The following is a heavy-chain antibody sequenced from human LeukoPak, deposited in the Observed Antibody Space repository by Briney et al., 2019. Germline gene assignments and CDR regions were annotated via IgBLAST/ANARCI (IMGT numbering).Heavy chain of an antibody. CDR2: IYHSGST. J-gene: IGHJ5*02. V-gene: IGHV4-30-2*02. D-gene: IGHD3-10*01. CDR3: ARQSSYNWFDP. CDR1: GGSISSGGYS. Sequence: PSQTLSLTCAVSGGSISSGGYSWSWIRQPPGKGLEWIGYIYHSGSTYYNPSLKSRVTISVDRSKNQFSLKLSSVTAADTAVYYCARQSSYNWFDPWGQGTLVTVSS.